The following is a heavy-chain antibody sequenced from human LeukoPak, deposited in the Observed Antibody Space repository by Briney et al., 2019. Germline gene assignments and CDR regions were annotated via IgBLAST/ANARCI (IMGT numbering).Heavy chain of an antibody. CDR3: ARTGRLRFTGGFDI. V-gene: IGHV1-2*02. D-gene: IGHD4-17*01. Sequence: ATVKVSCKASGYTFTGYYMHWVRQAPGQGLEWMGWINPNSGGTNYAQKFQGRVTMTRDTSISTAYMELSRLRSDDTAVYYCARTGRLRFTGGFDIWGQGTMVTVSS. CDR1: GYTFTGYY. J-gene: IGHJ3*02. CDR2: INPNSGGT.